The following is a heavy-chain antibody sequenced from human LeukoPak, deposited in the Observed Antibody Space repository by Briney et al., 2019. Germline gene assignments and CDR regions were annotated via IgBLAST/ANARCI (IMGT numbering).Heavy chain of an antibody. CDR1: GYTFTSYD. D-gene: IGHD5-18*01. CDR2: MNPNSGNT. Sequence: ASVKVSCKASGYTFTSYDINWVRQATGQGLEWMGWMNPNSGNTGYAQKFQGRVTMTRNTSISTAYMELSSLRSEDTAVYYCASDSGYSYGYPRVKHAFDIWGQGTMVTVSS. J-gene: IGHJ3*02. CDR3: ASDSGYSYGYPRVKHAFDI. V-gene: IGHV1-8*01.